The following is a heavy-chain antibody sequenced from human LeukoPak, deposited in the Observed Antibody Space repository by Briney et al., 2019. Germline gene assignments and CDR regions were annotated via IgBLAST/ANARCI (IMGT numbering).Heavy chain of an antibody. Sequence: AGGSLRLSCAASGFTFSPVWMHWVRQAPGKGLMWVSHIINDGSYTTYADSVKGRFTISRDNAKNTVYLQTNSLRAEDTAVYYCATDDKYAPSSWGQGTLVTVSS. CDR2: IINDGSYT. V-gene: IGHV3-74*01. CDR1: GFTFSPVW. D-gene: IGHD2-2*01. J-gene: IGHJ5*02. CDR3: ATDDKYAPSS.